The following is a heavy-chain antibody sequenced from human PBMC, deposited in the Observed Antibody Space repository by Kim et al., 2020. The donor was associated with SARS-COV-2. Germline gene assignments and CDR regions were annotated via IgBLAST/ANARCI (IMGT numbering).Heavy chain of an antibody. V-gene: IGHV7-4-1*02. CDR3: ARAVVVPAANYFGVVIFSYYYMDV. Sequence: ASVKVSCKASGYTFTSYAMNWVRQAPGQGLEWMGWINTNTGNPTYAQGFTGRFVFSLDTSVSTAYLQISSLKAEDTAVYYCARAVVVPAANYFGVVIFSYYYMDVWGKGTTVTVSS. CDR1: GYTFTSYA. D-gene: IGHD2-2*01. CDR2: INTNTGNP. J-gene: IGHJ6*03.